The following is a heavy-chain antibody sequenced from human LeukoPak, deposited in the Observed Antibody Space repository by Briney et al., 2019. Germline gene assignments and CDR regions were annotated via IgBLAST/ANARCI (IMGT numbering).Heavy chain of an antibody. CDR1: GDSVNNYF. J-gene: IGHJ4*02. D-gene: IGHD6-19*01. V-gene: IGHV4-59*02. CDR2: IYYSGNT. Sequence: SETLSLTCTVSGDSVNNYFWNWIRQPPGKGLEWIGYIYYSGNTDYNPSLKSRVTISVDTSKNQFSLKLSSVTAADTAVYYCARVDIVSSGWALDYWGQGTLVTVSS. CDR3: ARVDIVSSGWALDY.